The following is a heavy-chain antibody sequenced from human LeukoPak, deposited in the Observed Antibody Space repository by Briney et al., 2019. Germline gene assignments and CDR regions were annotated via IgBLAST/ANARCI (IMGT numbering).Heavy chain of an antibody. V-gene: IGHV3-21*01. Sequence: PGGSLRLSCAASGFTFSSYSMNWVRQAPGEGLEWVSSISSSSSYIYYADSVKGRFTISRDNAKNSLYLQMNSLRAEDTAVYYCARGGLYCSSTSCYAATFDYWGQGTLVTVSS. D-gene: IGHD2-2*01. CDR1: GFTFSSYS. CDR2: ISSSSSYI. J-gene: IGHJ4*02. CDR3: ARGGLYCSSTSCYAATFDY.